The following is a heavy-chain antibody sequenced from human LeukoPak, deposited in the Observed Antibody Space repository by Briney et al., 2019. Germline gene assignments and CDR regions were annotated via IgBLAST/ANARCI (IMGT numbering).Heavy chain of an antibody. CDR2: IYSGGST. CDR3: YYGDYSELLDY. D-gene: IGHD4-17*01. CDR1: GFTVSSNY. Sequence: PGGSLRLSCAASGFTVSSNYMSWVRQAPGKGLEWVSVIYSGGSTYYADSVKGRFTISRDNSKNTLYLQMNSLRAEDTAVYYCYYGDYSELLDYWGQGTLVTVSS. J-gene: IGHJ4*02. V-gene: IGHV3-53*01.